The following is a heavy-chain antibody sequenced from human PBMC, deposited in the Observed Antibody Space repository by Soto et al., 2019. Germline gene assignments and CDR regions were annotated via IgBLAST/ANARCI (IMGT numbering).Heavy chain of an antibody. V-gene: IGHV3-30*18. CDR1: EFTFSSYG. J-gene: IGHJ4*02. D-gene: IGHD6-19*01. CDR2: IAYDGSNK. Sequence: PGGSVRLSCAASEFTFSSYGMHWVRQAPGKGLEWVAVIAYDGSNKYYADSVKGRFTISRDNSKNTLYLQMNSLRAEDTAVYYFAKEKAYSSGWALDYWCQGTVVTVSS. CDR3: AKEKAYSSGWALDY.